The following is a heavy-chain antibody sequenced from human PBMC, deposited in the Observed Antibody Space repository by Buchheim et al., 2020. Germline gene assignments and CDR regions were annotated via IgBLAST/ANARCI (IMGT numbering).Heavy chain of an antibody. CDR2: ISYDGSNK. V-gene: IGHV3-30*04. J-gene: IGHJ4*02. D-gene: IGHD6-19*01. CDR3: ARDGSGSFDY. Sequence: QVQLVESGGGVVQPGRSLRLSCAASGFTFSSYARHWVRQAPGKGLEWVAVISYDGSNKYYADSVKGRFTISRDNSKNTMYLQMNSLRAEDTAVYYCARDGSGSFDYWGQGTL. CDR1: GFTFSSYA.